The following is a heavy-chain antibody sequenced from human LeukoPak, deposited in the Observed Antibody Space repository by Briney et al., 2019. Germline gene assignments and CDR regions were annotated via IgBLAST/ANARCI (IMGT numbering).Heavy chain of an antibody. CDR1: GFTFSSYG. CDR3: AKDLVVIVAPVYYYYYYGMDV. D-gene: IGHD3-22*01. CDR2: ISYDGSNK. J-gene: IGHJ6*02. V-gene: IGHV3-30*18. Sequence: GGSLRLSCAASGFTFSSYGMHWVRQAPGKGLEWVAVISYDGSNKYYADSVKGRFTISRDNSKNTLYLQMNSLRAEDTAVYYCAKDLVVIVAPVYYYYYYGMDVWGQGTTVTVSS.